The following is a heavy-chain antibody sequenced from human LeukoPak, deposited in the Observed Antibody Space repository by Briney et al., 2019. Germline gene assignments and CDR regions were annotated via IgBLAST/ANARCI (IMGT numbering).Heavy chain of an antibody. J-gene: IGHJ5*02. CDR1: GDSVSSNSTA. Sequence: SQTLSLTCAISGDSVSSNSTAWNWIRQSPSRGLEWLGRTYYRSKWYNDYAVSVKSRITINPDTSKNQFSLQLNSVTPEDTAVYYCARGGTSQDWFDPWGQGTLVTVPS. CDR2: TYYRSKWYN. V-gene: IGHV6-1*01. D-gene: IGHD6-6*01. CDR3: ARGGTSQDWFDP.